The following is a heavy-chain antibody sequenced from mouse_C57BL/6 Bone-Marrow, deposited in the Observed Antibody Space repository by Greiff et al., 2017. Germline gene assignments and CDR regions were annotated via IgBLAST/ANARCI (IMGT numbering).Heavy chain of an antibody. CDR2: IDPENGDT. CDR1: GFNIKDDY. J-gene: IGHJ2*01. D-gene: IGHD5-1*01. CDR3: TTDEVPVFDY. V-gene: IGHV14-4*01. Sequence: EVQLQQSGAELVRPGASVKLSCTASGFNIKDDYMHWVKQRTEQGLEWIGWIDPENGDTEYASKFQGKATITADTSSNTAYLQLSSLTSEDTAVXYCTTDEVPVFDYWGQGTTVTVSA.